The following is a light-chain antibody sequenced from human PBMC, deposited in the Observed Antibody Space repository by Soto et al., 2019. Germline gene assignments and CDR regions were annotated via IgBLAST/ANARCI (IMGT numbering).Light chain of an antibody. V-gene: IGLV1-40*01. J-gene: IGLJ1*01. CDR3: QSSDSSLSGSYV. CDR2: NNN. CDR1: SSNIGAGYD. Sequence: QSVLTQPPSVSGAPGQRVTISCTGSSSNIGAGYDVHWYQRLPGTAPKVLIYNNNNRPSGVPDRVSGSKSGTSASLAITGLQAADEADYYCQSSDSSLSGSYVFGTGTKVTVL.